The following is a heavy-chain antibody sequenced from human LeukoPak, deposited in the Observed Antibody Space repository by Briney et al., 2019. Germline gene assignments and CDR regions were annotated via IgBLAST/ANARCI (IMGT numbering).Heavy chain of an antibody. V-gene: IGHV4-34*01. CDR1: GGSFSGYY. J-gene: IGHJ4*02. Sequence: SETLSLTCAVYGGSFSGYYWTWIRQPPGKGLEWIGEINHSGSTNYNPSLKSRVTISVDTSKNQFSLKLSSVTAADTAVYYCASGYSYGFDYWGQGTLVTVSS. D-gene: IGHD5-18*01. CDR2: INHSGST. CDR3: ASGYSYGFDY.